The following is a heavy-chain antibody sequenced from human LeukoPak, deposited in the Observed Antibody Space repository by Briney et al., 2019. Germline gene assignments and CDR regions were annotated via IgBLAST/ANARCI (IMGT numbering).Heavy chain of an antibody. CDR1: GFTFGSYA. Sequence: GGSLRLSCAASGFTFGSYAMSWVRQAPGKGLEWVSSISGSGGITYYADSVKGRFTVSRDALKNTLHLQMNSLRADDTAVYYCAKDRSFYYNYYGMDVWGQGTTVTVSS. V-gene: IGHV3-23*01. CDR2: ISGSGGIT. CDR3: AKDRSFYYNYYGMDV. D-gene: IGHD3-16*02. J-gene: IGHJ6*02.